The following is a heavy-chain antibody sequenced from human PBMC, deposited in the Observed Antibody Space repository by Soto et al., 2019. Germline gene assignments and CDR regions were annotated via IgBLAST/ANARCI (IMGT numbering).Heavy chain of an antibody. CDR1: GFSFSSYG. D-gene: IGHD1-26*01. CDR2: IWYDGSNK. J-gene: IGHJ3*01. CDR3: ARAQYTGSYFDACDV. Sequence: TGGSLRLSCAASGFSFSSYGMHWVRQAPGKGLDWVAVIWYDGSNKYYAESVKGRFTISRDNSKNTLYVQMNSLTVEDTAVYYCARAQYTGSYFDACDVWGQGTMVT. V-gene: IGHV3-33*03.